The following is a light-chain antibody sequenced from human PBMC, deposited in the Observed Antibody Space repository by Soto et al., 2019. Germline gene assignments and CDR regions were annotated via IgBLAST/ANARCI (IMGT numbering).Light chain of an antibody. CDR2: KAS. CDR3: QHYNSYSEA. Sequence: DIQMTQSPSTLSGSVGDRVTITCRASQTISSWLAWYQQKPGKAPKLLIYKASTLKSGVPSRFSGSGSGTEFTLTISXLQPDDSATYYCQHYNSYSEAFGQGTKVDIK. J-gene: IGKJ1*01. V-gene: IGKV1-5*03. CDR1: QTISSW.